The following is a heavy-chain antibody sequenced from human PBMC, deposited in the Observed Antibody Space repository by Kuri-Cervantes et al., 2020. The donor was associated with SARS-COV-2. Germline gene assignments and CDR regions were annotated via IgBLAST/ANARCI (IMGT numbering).Heavy chain of an antibody. CDR3: VRDGDHWNFDY. CDR2: ISSSSSYT. CDR1: GFTFSDYY. Sequence: GGSLRLSCAASGFTFSDYYMSWIRQAPGKGLEWVSYISSSSSYTNYADSVKGRFTISRDNSKNTVYLQMNSLRAGDTAVYYCVRDGDHWNFDYWGQGTLVTVSS. V-gene: IGHV3-11*06. D-gene: IGHD1-1*01. J-gene: IGHJ4*02.